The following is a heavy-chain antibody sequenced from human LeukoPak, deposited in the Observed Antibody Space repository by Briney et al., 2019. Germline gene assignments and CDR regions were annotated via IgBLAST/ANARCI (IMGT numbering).Heavy chain of an antibody. D-gene: IGHD2-2*01. CDR1: GASISSSSYY. V-gene: IGHV4-39*01. J-gene: IGHJ5*02. Sequence: PSETLSLTCTVSGASISSSSYYWGWIRQPPGKGLEWIGSIYYSGSTHYNPSLKSRVTISVDTSKNQFSLKLSSVTAADTAVYYCARHSIVVVPAATNWFDPWGQGTLVTVSS. CDR3: ARHSIVVVPAATNWFDP. CDR2: IYYSGST.